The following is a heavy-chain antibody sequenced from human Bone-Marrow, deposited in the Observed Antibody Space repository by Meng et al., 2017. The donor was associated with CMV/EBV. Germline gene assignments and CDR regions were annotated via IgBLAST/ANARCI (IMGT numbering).Heavy chain of an antibody. CDR3: ARDNTRGPDY. V-gene: IGHV1-2*02. D-gene: IGHD3-10*01. J-gene: IGHJ4*02. Sequence: ASVKVSCKASGYTFTAHYFHWVRQAPGQGLEWMGWIHPHRGDTNYAQQFQGRVTLTRDTSINTGYMELTRLTADDTAVYYCARDNTRGPDYWGQGTRVTGSS. CDR2: IHPHRGDT. CDR1: GYTFTAHY.